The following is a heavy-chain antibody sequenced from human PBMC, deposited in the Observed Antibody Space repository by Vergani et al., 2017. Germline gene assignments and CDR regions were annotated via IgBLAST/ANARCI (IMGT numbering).Heavy chain of an antibody. V-gene: IGHV4-38-2*02. CDR1: GYSISRGYY. CDR2: VFHSGSA. CDR3: ARQFWVSQGVGAFET. D-gene: IGHD3-16*01. J-gene: IGHJ3*02. Sequence: QVQLQESGPGLVQPSETLSLTCSVSGYSISRGYYWGWIRQPPGKGLEWIGTVFHSGSAYYNPSLRRRVTISVETSKNQFSLRLTTLTAADTAVYYCARQFWVSQGVGAFETWGRGTEVSVSS.